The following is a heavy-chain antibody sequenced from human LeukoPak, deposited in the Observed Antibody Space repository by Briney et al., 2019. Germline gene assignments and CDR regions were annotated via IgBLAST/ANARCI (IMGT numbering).Heavy chain of an antibody. CDR2: IYHSGST. D-gene: IGHD5-18*01. CDR3: ARQLRYDAFDI. CDR1: GGSISSGGYS. J-gene: IGHJ3*02. V-gene: IGHV4-30-2*01. Sequence: SETLSLTCAVSGGSISSGGYSWSWIRQPPGKGLEWIGYIYHSGSTYYNPSLKSRVTISVDTSKNQFSLKLSSVTAADTAVYYCARQLRYDAFDIWGQGTMVTVSS.